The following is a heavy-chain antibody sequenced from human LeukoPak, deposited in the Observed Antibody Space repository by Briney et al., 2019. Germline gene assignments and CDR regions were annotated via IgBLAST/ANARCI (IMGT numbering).Heavy chain of an antibody. J-gene: IGHJ4*02. CDR2: ISSGGGTT. Sequence: GGSLRLYCAASGFTFSSYDMNWVRQAPGKGLEWVSYISSGGGTTYYADSVKGRFTMSRDNAQNSLHLQMNSLGAEDTAVYYCARDRYFSSASCYAGFDSWGQGTLVTVSS. D-gene: IGHD2-2*01. V-gene: IGHV3-48*01. CDR1: GFTFSSYD. CDR3: ARDRYFSSASCYAGFDS.